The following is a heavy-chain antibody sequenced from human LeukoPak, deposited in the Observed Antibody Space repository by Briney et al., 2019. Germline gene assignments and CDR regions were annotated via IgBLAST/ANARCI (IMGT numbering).Heavy chain of an antibody. J-gene: IGHJ4*02. CDR1: GFTFSSYD. CDR3: AKERPSGAGQEYYFDY. Sequence: PGGSLRLSCAASGFTFSSYDMHWVRQAPGKGLGWVTLISYDGSNKYYGDSVKGRFTISRDNSKNMLYLQMSSLRAEDTAVYYCAKERPSGAGQEYYFDYWGQGTLVTVSS. V-gene: IGHV3-30*18. CDR2: ISYDGSNK. D-gene: IGHD6-19*01.